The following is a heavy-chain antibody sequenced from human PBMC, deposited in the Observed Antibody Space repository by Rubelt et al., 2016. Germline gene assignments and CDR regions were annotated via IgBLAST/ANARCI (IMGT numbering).Heavy chain of an antibody. D-gene: IGHD2-15*01. Sequence: GFTFSSYAMHWVRQAPGKGLEWVAVISYDGSNKYYADSVKGRFTISRDNSKNSLYLQMNSLRVEDTAVYYCAKDFTQNWFDPWGQGTLVTVSS. CDR3: AKDFTQNWFDP. V-gene: IGHV3-30*04. CDR2: ISYDGSNK. CDR1: GFTFSSYA. J-gene: IGHJ5*02.